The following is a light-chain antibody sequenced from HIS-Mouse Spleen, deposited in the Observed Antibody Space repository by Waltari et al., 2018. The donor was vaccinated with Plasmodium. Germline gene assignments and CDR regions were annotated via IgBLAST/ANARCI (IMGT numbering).Light chain of an antibody. Sequence: SYELTQPPSVSVSPGQQARITCPGDALPKQYAYWNQQKPGQAPVLVIYEDSKRPSGIPERFSGSSSGTMATLTISGAQVEDEADYYCYSTDSSGNHRVFGGGTKLTVL. CDR3: YSTDSSGNHRV. CDR2: EDS. V-gene: IGLV3-10*01. J-gene: IGLJ3*02. CDR1: ALPKQY.